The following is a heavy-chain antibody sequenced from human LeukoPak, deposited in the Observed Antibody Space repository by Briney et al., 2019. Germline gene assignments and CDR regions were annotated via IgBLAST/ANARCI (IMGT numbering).Heavy chain of an antibody. D-gene: IGHD6-13*01. Sequence: GRSLRLSCAASGFTFSSYAMHWVRQAPGKGLEWVAVISYDGSNKYYADSVKGRFTISRDNSKNTLYLQMNSLRAEDTAVYYCAKDRGIAAAGTLDWGQGTLVTVSS. CDR1: GFTFSSYA. CDR3: AKDRGIAAAGTLD. V-gene: IGHV3-30*04. J-gene: IGHJ4*02. CDR2: ISYDGSNK.